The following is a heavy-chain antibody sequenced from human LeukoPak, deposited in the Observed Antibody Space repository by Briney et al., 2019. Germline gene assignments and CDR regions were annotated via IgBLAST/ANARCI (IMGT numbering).Heavy chain of an antibody. J-gene: IGHJ5*02. Sequence: PSETLSLTCTVSGGSFSSGSYYWSWIRQPPGKGLEWIGYIYYSGSTNYNPSLKSRVTISVDTSKNQFSLKLSSVTAADTAVYYCARYYDSSGYFGGGHNWFDPWGQGTLVTVSS. CDR1: GGSFSSGSYY. CDR2: IYYSGST. D-gene: IGHD3-22*01. V-gene: IGHV4-61*01. CDR3: ARYYDSSGYFGGGHNWFDP.